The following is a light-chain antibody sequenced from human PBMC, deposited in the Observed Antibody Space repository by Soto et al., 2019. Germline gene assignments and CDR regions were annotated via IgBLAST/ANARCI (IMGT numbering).Light chain of an antibody. CDR1: QIVSSN. Sequence: EVVVTQSPATLSVSPGERATVSCTASQIVSSNLAWYQQKPGQAPWLLIYGASTRATDIPARFSGSGSGTEFTLTISSLQSEDFAVYYCQQYNNWPRTFGQGTKVDIK. V-gene: IGKV3-15*01. CDR3: QQYNNWPRT. CDR2: GAS. J-gene: IGKJ1*01.